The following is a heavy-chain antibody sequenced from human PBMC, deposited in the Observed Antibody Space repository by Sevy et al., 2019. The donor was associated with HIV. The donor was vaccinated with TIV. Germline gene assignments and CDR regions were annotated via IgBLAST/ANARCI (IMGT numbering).Heavy chain of an antibody. V-gene: IGHV4-59*01. CDR3: ARDGGRGSRGYYVFDQ. CDR2: IYYSGST. CDR1: GGSISTYY. D-gene: IGHD3-22*01. J-gene: IGHJ4*02. Sequence: SETLSLTCTVSGGSISTYYWSWIRQPPGKGLEWIGYIYYSGSTNYNPSLKSRVTISVDTSKNQFSLKLNSVTAADTAVYYCARDGGRGSRGYYVFDQWGQGSLVTVSS.